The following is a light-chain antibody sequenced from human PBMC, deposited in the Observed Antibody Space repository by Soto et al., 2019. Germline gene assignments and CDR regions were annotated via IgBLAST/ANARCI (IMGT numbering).Light chain of an antibody. J-gene: IGKJ4*01. V-gene: IGKV1-5*03. CDR3: LQYNVYPLS. CDR1: QNINRW. CDR2: KAS. Sequence: DIQMTQSPSTLSVSVGDRVTITCRARQNINRWLAWYQQRPGKAPNLLIHKASTLEVGVPSRFSGSASGTEFTLTISSLQPDDFAVYFCLQYNVYPLSFGGGTKVEIK.